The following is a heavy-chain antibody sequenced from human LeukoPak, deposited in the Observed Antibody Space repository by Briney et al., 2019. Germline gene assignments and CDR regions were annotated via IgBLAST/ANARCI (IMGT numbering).Heavy chain of an antibody. V-gene: IGHV3-48*03. CDR3: AELGITMIGGV. CDR1: GFTFSSYE. D-gene: IGHD3-10*02. J-gene: IGHJ6*04. CDR2: ISSSGSTI. Sequence: GGSLRLSCASSGFTFSSYEMNWVRQAPGKGLEWVSYISSSGSTIYYADSVKGRFTVSRDNAKNSLYLQMNSLRAEDTAVYYCAELGITMIGGVWGKGTTVTISS.